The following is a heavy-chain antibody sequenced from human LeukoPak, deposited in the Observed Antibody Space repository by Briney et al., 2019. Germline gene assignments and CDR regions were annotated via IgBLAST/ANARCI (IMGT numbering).Heavy chain of an antibody. J-gene: IGHJ4*02. Sequence: GGSLRLPCAASGFTFSNYAMHWVRQAPGTGLEWVAVISYDGSNKYYADSVKGRFTVSRDNSRNTLYLQMNSLRAEDTAVYYCAIKTRHTSGTYFAHFDYWGQGTLVTVSS. CDR3: AIKTRHTSGTYFAHFDY. CDR2: ISYDGSNK. CDR1: GFTFSNYA. V-gene: IGHV3-30-3*01. D-gene: IGHD3-10*01.